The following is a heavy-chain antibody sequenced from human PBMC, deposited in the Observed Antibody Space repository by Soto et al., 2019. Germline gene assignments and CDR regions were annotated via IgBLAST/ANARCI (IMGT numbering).Heavy chain of an antibody. CDR2: IIPIFGTA. Sequence: GXSDNVSFKASRGTFSSYAISWVRQAPVQGLEGMGGIIPIFGTANYAQKFQGRVTITADESTSTAYMELSRPRYEDTAVYYCERANYYDSSGYTAEYFQHWGQGTLVTVYS. V-gene: IGHV1-69*13. CDR3: ERANYYDSSGYTAEYFQH. D-gene: IGHD3-22*01. CDR1: RGTFSSYA. J-gene: IGHJ1*01.